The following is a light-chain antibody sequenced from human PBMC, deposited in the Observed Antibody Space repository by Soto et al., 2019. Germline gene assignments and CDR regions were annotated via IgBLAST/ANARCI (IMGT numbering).Light chain of an antibody. CDR1: QSVSSW. CDR3: QQYYTYST. V-gene: IGKV1-5*01. Sequence: DIQMTQSPSTLSASVGGRVTITCRASQSVSSWLAWYQQKPRKAPKLLIYGASNLESGVPSRFSGSGSGTAFTLTISSLQPDDFATYYCQQYYTYSTFGQGTTVEIK. CDR2: GAS. J-gene: IGKJ1*01.